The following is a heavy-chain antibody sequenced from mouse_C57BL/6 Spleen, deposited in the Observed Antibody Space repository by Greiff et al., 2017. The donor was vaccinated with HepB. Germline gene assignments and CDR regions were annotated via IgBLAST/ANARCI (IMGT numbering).Heavy chain of an antibody. CDR1: GYAFSSSW. J-gene: IGHJ1*03. CDR2: IYPGDGDT. CDR3: ANAYYSNYGWYFDV. Sequence: QVQLQQSGPELVKPGASVKISCKASGYAFSSSWMNWVKQRPGKGLEWIGRIYPGDGDTNYNGKFKGKATLTADKSSSTAYMQLSSLTSEDSAVYLCANAYYSNYGWYFDVWGTGTTVTVSS. V-gene: IGHV1-82*01. D-gene: IGHD2-5*01.